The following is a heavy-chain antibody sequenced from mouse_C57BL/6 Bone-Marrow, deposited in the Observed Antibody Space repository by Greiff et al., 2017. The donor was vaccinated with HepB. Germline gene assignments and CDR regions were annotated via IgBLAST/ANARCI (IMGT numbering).Heavy chain of an antibody. V-gene: IGHV5-17*01. CDR2: ISSGSSTI. J-gene: IGHJ4*01. D-gene: IGHD1-1*01. CDR3: ARQGYYYGSSLYAMDY. Sequence: EVQLVESGGGLVKPGGSLKLSCAASGFTFSDYGMHWVRQAPEKGLEWVAYISSGSSTIYYADTVKGRFTISRDNAKNTLFLQMTSLSSEDTAMYYCARQGYYYGSSLYAMDYWGQGTSVTVSS. CDR1: GFTFSDYG.